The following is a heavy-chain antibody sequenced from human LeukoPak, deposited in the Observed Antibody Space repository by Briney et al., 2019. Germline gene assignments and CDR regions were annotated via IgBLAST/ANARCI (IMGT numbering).Heavy chain of an antibody. CDR3: AKDSYGSGSPHFDY. CDR2: ISWNSGSI. V-gene: IGHV3-9*01. Sequence: PGGSLRPSCAASGFTFSSYSMNWVRQAPGKGLEWVSGISWNSGSIGYADSVKGRFTISRDNAKNSLYLQMNSLRAEDTALYYCAKDSYGSGSPHFDYWGQGTLVTVSS. CDR1: GFTFSSYS. D-gene: IGHD3-10*01. J-gene: IGHJ4*02.